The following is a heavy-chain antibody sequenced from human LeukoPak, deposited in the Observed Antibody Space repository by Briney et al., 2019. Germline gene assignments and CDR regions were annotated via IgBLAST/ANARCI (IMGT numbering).Heavy chain of an antibody. CDR3: ARARETYDILTRRYYYFYHMDV. J-gene: IGHJ6*03. Sequence: KPSETLSLTCTVSGHSISSSTYYWGWIRQPPGKGLEWIGSIYYSGSTYYNPSLKSRVTISVDTSKNQFSLKVTSMTAADTAVYYCARARETYDILTRRYYYFYHMDVWGKGTTVTVSS. V-gene: IGHV4-39*07. D-gene: IGHD3-9*01. CDR2: IYYSGST. CDR1: GHSISSSTYY.